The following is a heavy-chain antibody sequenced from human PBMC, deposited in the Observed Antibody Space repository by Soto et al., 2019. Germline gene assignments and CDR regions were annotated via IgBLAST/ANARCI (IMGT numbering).Heavy chain of an antibody. CDR3: AVHAGGYDSFDY. V-gene: IGHV4-61*01. CDR1: GGSVSSGSYY. D-gene: IGHD5-12*01. J-gene: IGHJ4*02. Sequence: PSATLSLTCTVSGGSVSSGSYYWSWIRQPPGKGLEWIGYIYYSGSTNYNPSLKSRVTISVDTSKNQLSLKLSSVTAADTAVYYCAVHAGGYDSFDYWGQGSLVTVSS. CDR2: IYYSGST.